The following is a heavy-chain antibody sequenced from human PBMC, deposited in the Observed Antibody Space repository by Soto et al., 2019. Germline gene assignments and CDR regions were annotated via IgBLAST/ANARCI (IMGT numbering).Heavy chain of an antibody. Sequence: QVQLVESGGGVVQPGRSLRLSCAASGFTFSSYGMHWVRQAPGKGLEWVAVISYDGSNKYYADSVKGRFTISRYNSKNTLYLQRNSLRAEDTAVYYCANVVEPHYYDSSGYDLMDYWGQGTLGIVSS. CDR3: ANVVEPHYYDSSGYDLMDY. D-gene: IGHD3-22*01. V-gene: IGHV3-30*18. J-gene: IGHJ4*02. CDR1: GFTFSSYG. CDR2: ISYDGSNK.